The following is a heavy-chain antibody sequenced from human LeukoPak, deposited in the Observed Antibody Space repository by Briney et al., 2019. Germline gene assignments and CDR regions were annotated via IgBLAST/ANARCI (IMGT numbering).Heavy chain of an antibody. J-gene: IGHJ4*02. CDR3: ARSGGDGYNWGFDY. V-gene: IGHV3-48*03. Sequence: PGGSLRLSCAASGFTFSSYEMNWVRQAPGKGLEWVSYISSSGSTIYYADSVKGRFTISRDNAKNSLYLQMNSLRAEDTAVYYCARSGGDGYNWGFDYWGQGTLVTVS. D-gene: IGHD5-24*01. CDR1: GFTFSSYE. CDR2: ISSSGSTI.